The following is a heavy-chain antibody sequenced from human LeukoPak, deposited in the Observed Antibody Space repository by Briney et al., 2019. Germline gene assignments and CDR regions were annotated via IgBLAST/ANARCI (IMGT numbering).Heavy chain of an antibody. CDR3: ARDRTGYYYMDV. V-gene: IGHV1-69*04. CDR1: GCTFSSYT. CDR2: IIPILGIA. D-gene: IGHD7-27*01. J-gene: IGHJ6*03. Sequence: SVKVSCKASGCTFSSYTISWVRQAPGQGLEWMGRIIPILGIANYAQKFQGRVTITADKSTSTAYMELSSLRSEDTAVYYCARDRTGYYYMDVWGKGTTVTVSS.